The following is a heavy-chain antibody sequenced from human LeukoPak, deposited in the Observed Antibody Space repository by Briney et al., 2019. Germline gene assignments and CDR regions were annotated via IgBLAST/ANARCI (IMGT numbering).Heavy chain of an antibody. J-gene: IGHJ5*02. D-gene: IGHD2-2*01. V-gene: IGHV4-59*01. CDR3: AKTTEDCSSTSCYQYWFDP. Sequence: SETLSLTCTVSGGSISSYYWSWIRQPPGKGLEWIGYIYYSGSTSYNPSLKSRVTMSVDTSKKQISLKVRSVTAADTAVYYCAKTTEDCSSTSCYQYWFDPWGQGTLVTVSS. CDR2: IYYSGST. CDR1: GGSISSYY.